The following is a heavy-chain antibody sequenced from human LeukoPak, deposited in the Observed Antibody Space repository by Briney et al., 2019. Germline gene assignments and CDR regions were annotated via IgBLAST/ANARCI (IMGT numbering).Heavy chain of an antibody. V-gene: IGHV3-23*01. CDR2: IGGRGGST. Sequence: GGSLRLSCAASMFTVSSNYMTWVRQAPGKGLEGVSAIGGRGGSTYYADSLEGRFTIARDNSKDRVYLQMNSLIVEDTAISYCGKEGGAWGQGTKVTVSS. CDR1: MFTVSSNY. J-gene: IGHJ5*02. D-gene: IGHD3-16*01. CDR3: GKEGGA.